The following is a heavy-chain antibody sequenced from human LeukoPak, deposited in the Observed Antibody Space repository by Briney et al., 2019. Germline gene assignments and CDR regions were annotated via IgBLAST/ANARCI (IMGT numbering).Heavy chain of an antibody. V-gene: IGHV4-59*08. D-gene: IGHD6-13*01. CDR3: TRDIAAAGLRTFDY. Sequence: PSETLSLTCTVSGGYISTYYWTWIRQPPGKGREWIVNNYYTGSTNYNPSLNSRFTISLDTSKNQIPLKLGSVTAADTAVYCCTRDIAAAGLRTFDYWGQGTLVTVSS. CDR2: NYYTGST. CDR1: GGYISTYY. J-gene: IGHJ4*02.